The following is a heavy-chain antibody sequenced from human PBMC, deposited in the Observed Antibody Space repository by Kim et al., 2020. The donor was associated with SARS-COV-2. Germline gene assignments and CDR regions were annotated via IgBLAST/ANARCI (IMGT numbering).Heavy chain of an antibody. Sequence: ASVKVSCKASGYTFTSYYMHWVRQAPGQGLEWMGIINPSGGSTSYAQKFQGRVTMTRDTSTSTVYMELSSLRSEDTAVYYCARAGTMIVVAPRLNVFQHWGQGTLVTVSS. V-gene: IGHV1-46*01. CDR3: ARAGTMIVVAPRLNVFQH. CDR1: GYTFTSYY. D-gene: IGHD3-22*01. J-gene: IGHJ1*01. CDR2: INPSGGST.